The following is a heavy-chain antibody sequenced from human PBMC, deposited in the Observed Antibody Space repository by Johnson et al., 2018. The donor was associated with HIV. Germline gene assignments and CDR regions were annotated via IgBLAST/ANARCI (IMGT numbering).Heavy chain of an antibody. V-gene: IGHV3-13*01. J-gene: IGHJ3*02. Sequence: VQLVESGGGLIQPGGSLRLSCAASEFTFSAHDMHWVRQTAGKGLEWVSGIGISGNTNYPGSVKGRFTISRDNSKNTLYLQMNSLRPEDTAVYYCVKDRGSPGIPAAFDIWGQGTMVTVSS. CDR1: EFTFSAHD. CDR3: VKDRGSPGIPAAFDI. CDR2: IGISGNT. D-gene: IGHD1-26*01.